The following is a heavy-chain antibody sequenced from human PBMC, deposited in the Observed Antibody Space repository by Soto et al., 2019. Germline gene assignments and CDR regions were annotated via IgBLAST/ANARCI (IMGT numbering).Heavy chain of an antibody. D-gene: IGHD3-22*01. CDR2: IYHSGST. CDR3: ARHRGPFYYYDSSSYFDY. V-gene: IGHV4-4*02. CDR1: GASIPSHKW. J-gene: IGHJ4*02. Sequence: PSETLSLTFAVPGASIPSHKWWTWVRQPPGKGLEWIGEIYHSGSTKYNPSLESRVIISVDRSKNQFSLKLYSVTDADTAVYYCARHRGPFYYYDSSSYFDYWGQG.